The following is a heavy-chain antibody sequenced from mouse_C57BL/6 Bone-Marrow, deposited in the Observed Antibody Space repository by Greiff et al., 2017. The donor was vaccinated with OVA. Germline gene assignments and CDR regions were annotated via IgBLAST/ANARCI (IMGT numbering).Heavy chain of an antibody. J-gene: IGHJ2*01. D-gene: IGHD1-1*01. CDR1: GFNIKDDY. CDR2: IDPENGDT. V-gene: IGHV14-4*01. Sequence: VQLQQSGAELVRPGASVKLSCTASGFNIKDDYMHWVKQRPEQGLEWIGWIDPENGDTEYASKFQGKATITADTSSNTAYLQLSSRTSEDTAVYYCYYYYGSSYGYFDYWGQGTTLTVSS. CDR3: YYYYGSSYGYFDY.